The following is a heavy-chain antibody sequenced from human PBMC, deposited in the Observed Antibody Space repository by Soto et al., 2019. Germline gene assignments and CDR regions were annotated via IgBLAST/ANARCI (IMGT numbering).Heavy chain of an antibody. CDR2: INAGNGNT. V-gene: IGHV1-3*01. Sequence: EASVKVSCKASGYTFTSYAMHWVRQAPGQRLEWMGWINAGNGNTKYSQKFQGRVTITRDTSASTAYMELSSLRSEDTAVYYCARVPLRYNWFDPWGQGTLVTVSS. CDR1: GYTFTSYA. CDR3: ARVPLRYNWFDP. J-gene: IGHJ5*02. D-gene: IGHD4-17*01.